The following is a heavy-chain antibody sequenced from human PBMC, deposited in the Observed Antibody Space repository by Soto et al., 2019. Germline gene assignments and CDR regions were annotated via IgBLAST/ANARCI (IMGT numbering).Heavy chain of an antibody. J-gene: IGHJ5*02. CDR2: ISYDGSDK. CDR3: ARVSVPTDHYDPLGP. Sequence: GGSLRLSCAASGFTFSSYAMHWVRQAPGKGLEWVAVISYDGSDKYYADSVKGRFTISRDNSKNRLYLQMNSLRAEDTAVYYYARVSVPTDHYDPLGPWGQGTQVTVSS. D-gene: IGHD3-22*01. CDR1: GFTFSSYA. V-gene: IGHV3-30*04.